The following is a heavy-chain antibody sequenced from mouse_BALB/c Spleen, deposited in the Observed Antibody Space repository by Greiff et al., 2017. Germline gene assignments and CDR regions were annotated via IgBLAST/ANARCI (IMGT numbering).Heavy chain of an antibody. CDR2: ISSGGSYT. CDR1: GFTFSSYG. Sequence: VQLQQSGGDLVKPGGSLKLSCAASGFTFSSYGMSWVRQTPDKRLEWVATISSGGSYTYYPDSVKGRFTISRDNAKNTLYLQMSSLKSEDTAMYYCATLYYIDYWGQGTTLTVSS. CDR3: ATLYYIDY. V-gene: IGHV5-6*01. J-gene: IGHJ2*01.